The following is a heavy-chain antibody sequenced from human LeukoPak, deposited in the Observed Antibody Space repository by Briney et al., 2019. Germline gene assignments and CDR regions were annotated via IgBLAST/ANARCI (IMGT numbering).Heavy chain of an antibody. J-gene: IGHJ5*02. CDR1: RYTFTSYD. V-gene: IGHV1-8*01. CDR2: MNPNSGNT. CDR3: ARPVVGATSWFDP. D-gene: IGHD1-26*01. Sequence: ASVKVSCKASRYTFTSYDINWVRQATGQGLEWMGWMNPNSGNTGYAQKFQGRVTMTRNTSISTAYMELSSLRSEDTAVYYCARPVVGATSWFDPWGQGTLVTVSS.